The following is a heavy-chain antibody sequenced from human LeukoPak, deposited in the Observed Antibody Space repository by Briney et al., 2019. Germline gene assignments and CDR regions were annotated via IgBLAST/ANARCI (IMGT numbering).Heavy chain of an antibody. CDR2: INHSGST. Sequence: PSETLSLTCAVFGGSFSGYYWSWIRQPPGKGLEWIGEINHSGSTNYNPSLKSRVTISVDTSKNQFSLKLSSVTAADTAVYYCARVWFGELLPNWFDPWGQGTLVTVSS. CDR1: GGSFSGYY. J-gene: IGHJ5*02. V-gene: IGHV4-34*01. CDR3: ARVWFGELLPNWFDP. D-gene: IGHD3-10*01.